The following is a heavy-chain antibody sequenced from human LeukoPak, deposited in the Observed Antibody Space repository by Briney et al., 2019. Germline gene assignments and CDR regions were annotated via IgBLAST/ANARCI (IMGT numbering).Heavy chain of an antibody. CDR2: IYYSGST. V-gene: IGHV4-59*12. J-gene: IGHJ4*02. D-gene: IGHD5-24*01. Sequence: SETLSLTCTVSGGSISSYYWSWIRQPPGKGLEWIGYIYYSGSTNYNPSLKSRVTISVDKSKNQFSLKLRSVTAADTAVYYCATLDRSGYNLYYFNYWGQGALVTVSS. CDR1: GGSISSYY. CDR3: ATLDRSGYNLYYFNY.